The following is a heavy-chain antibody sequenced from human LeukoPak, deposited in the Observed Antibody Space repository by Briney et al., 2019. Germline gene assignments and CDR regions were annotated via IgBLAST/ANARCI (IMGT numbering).Heavy chain of an antibody. V-gene: IGHV4-59*12. CDR2: IYYSGIT. Sequence: SETLSLTCTVSGDSISSYYWYWFRQPPGKELEWIACIYYSGITHYNPSLKSRVTISLDTSRNQFSLRLSSVTAADTAVYYCAREVSGWYEGTLDYWGQGTLVTVSS. CDR3: AREVSGWYEGTLDY. CDR1: GDSISSYY. J-gene: IGHJ4*02. D-gene: IGHD6-19*01.